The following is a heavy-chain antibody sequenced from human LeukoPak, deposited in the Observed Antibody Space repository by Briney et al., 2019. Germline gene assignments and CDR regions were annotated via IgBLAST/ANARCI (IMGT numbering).Heavy chain of an antibody. Sequence: SETLSLTCTVSGGSISSYYWSWIRQPAGKGLEWIGRIYTSGSTNYNPSLKSRVTMSVDTSKNQFSLKLSSVTAADTAVYYCARGRYLTTLGGAAAGFLDYWGQGTVVTVSS. D-gene: IGHD6-13*01. CDR3: ARGRYLTTLGGAAAGFLDY. J-gene: IGHJ4*02. CDR2: IYTSGST. V-gene: IGHV4-4*07. CDR1: GGSISSYY.